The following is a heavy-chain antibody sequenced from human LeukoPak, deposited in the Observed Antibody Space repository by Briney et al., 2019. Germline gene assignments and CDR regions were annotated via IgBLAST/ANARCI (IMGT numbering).Heavy chain of an antibody. V-gene: IGHV3-49*03. CDR1: GFTFGDYA. J-gene: IGHJ5*02. D-gene: IGHD2-15*01. Sequence: GGSLRLSCTASGFTFGDYAMSWFRQAPGQGPEWVGFLRSKAYGGTTEYAASVKGRFTISRDDSKSIAYLQMNSLKTEDTAVYYCTRGRGVVVVAAPSPWGQGTLVTVSS. CDR2: LRSKAYGGTT. CDR3: TRGRGVVVVAAPSP.